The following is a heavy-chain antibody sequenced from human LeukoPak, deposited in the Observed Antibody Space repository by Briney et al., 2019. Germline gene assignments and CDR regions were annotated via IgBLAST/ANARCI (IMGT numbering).Heavy chain of an antibody. CDR2: TRNRINGYTT. D-gene: IGHD2-8*01. CDR1: GFTFSDHY. J-gene: IGHJ3*01. CDR3: VRGAYCTSCYCPDAFTR. Sequence: GGSLRLSCAASGFTFSDHYMDWVRQAPGRGLELAGRTRNRINGYTTEYAASVRGRFTVSRDDSKNSLYLQMNSLKIEDTAVYFCVRGAYCTSCYCPDAFTRWGQGTMVTVSS. V-gene: IGHV3-72*01.